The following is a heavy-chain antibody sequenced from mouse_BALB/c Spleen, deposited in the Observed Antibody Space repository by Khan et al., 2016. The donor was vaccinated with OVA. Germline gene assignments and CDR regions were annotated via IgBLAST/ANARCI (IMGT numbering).Heavy chain of an antibody. J-gene: IGHJ4*01. V-gene: IGHV3-2*02. CDR3: ARGNYYGYAMDY. CDR2: ISYSGST. Sequence: EVQLQESGPGLVKPSQSLSLTCTVTGYSITSNYAWNWIRQFPGNKLEWMGYISYSGSTNYNPSLKSRISITRDKSKKQFFLQLNSVTTEDTATYYCARGNYYGYAMDYWGQGTSITVSS. CDR1: GYSITSNYA. D-gene: IGHD1-1*01.